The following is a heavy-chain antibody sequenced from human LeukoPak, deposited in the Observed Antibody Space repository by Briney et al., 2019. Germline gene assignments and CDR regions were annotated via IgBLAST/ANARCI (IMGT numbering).Heavy chain of an antibody. Sequence: AGGSLRLSCAASGFTFSRYAMSWARQAPGKGVEGLSAISGSGGSTYYADSVKGRFTISRDNSKNTLYLQMNSLRAEDTAVYYCAKDRGDYAFDHWGQGTLVTVSS. CDR1: GFTFSRYA. CDR3: AKDRGDYAFDH. V-gene: IGHV3-23*01. CDR2: ISGSGGST. D-gene: IGHD4-17*01. J-gene: IGHJ4*02.